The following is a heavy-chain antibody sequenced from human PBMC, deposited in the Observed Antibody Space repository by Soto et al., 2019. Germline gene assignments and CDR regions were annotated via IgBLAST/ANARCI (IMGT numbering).Heavy chain of an antibody. Sequence: PSETLSLTCTVSGGAINSYYWTWIRQPAGKGLEWIGRIYSSGSTKYNPSLQSRVTMSLDTSKNQFSLRLTSVTAADTAVYYCARQGRRIAAAGTGYYFDYWGQGTLVTVS. CDR2: IYSSGST. V-gene: IGHV4-4*07. CDR1: GGAINSYY. D-gene: IGHD6-13*01. J-gene: IGHJ4*02. CDR3: ARQGRRIAAAGTGYYFDY.